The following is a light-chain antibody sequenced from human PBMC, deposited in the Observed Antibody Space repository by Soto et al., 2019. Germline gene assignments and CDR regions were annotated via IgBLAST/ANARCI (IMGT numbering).Light chain of an antibody. CDR2: DIS. CDR1: SSDVGGYNY. CDR3: SSYTSTPTPYV. V-gene: IGLV2-14*01. J-gene: IGLJ1*01. Sequence: QSALTQPASVSGSPGQSITISCTGTSSDVGGYNYVCWYQQHPGKAPKLMIYDISDRPSGVANRFSGSKSGNTASLTISGLQAEDEADYYCSSYTSTPTPYVFGTGTKLTVL.